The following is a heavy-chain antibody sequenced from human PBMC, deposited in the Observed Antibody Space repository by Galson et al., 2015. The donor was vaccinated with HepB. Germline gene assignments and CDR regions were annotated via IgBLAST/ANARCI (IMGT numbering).Heavy chain of an antibody. D-gene: IGHD4-17*01. CDR3: ARDNYGDYPYGMDV. J-gene: IGHJ6*02. CDR2: TWYDGSNK. CDR1: GFTFSRYG. Sequence: SLRLSCAASGFTFSRYGTHWVRQAPGKGLEWVAVTWYDGSNKYYADSVKGRFTISRDNSKNTLYLQMNSLRAEDTAVYYCARDNYGDYPYGMDVWGQGTTVTVSS. V-gene: IGHV3-33*01.